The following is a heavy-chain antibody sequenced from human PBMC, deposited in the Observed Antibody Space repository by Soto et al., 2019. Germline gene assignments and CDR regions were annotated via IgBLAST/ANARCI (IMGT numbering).Heavy chain of an antibody. V-gene: IGHV3-23*01. CDR3: AKDIGEGIVVVPAAMPHDYYYYYGMDV. CDR2: ISGSGGST. Sequence: GGSLRLSCAASGFTFSSYAMSWVRQAPGKGLEWVSAISGSGGSTYYADSVKGRFTISRDNSKNTLYLQMNSLRAEDTAVYYCAKDIGEGIVVVPAAMPHDYYYYYGMDVWGQGTTVTVSS. D-gene: IGHD2-2*01. J-gene: IGHJ6*02. CDR1: GFTFSSYA.